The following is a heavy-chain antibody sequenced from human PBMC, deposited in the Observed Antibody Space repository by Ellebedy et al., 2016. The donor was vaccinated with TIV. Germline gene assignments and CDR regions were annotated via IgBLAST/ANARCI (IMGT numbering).Heavy chain of an antibody. J-gene: IGHJ4*02. CDR2: LYSGGST. CDR1: GFTVSSNY. Sequence: PGGSLRLSCAASGFTVSSNYMSWVRQAPGKGLEWVSVLYSGGSTYYADSVKGRFPMSRDNSKNTLYLQMNSLRAVETGVFYCARAWANSGGYTPYYLDHWGQGTLVTVSS. D-gene: IGHD2-15*01. V-gene: IGHV3-66*01. CDR3: ARAWANSGGYTPYYLDH.